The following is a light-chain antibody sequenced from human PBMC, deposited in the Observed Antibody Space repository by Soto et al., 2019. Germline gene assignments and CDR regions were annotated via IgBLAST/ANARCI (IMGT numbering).Light chain of an antibody. V-gene: IGLV1-51*01. CDR2: DNT. CDR3: ESWDSSLGAVL. CDR1: RSNIGKNH. Sequence: QSVLTQPPSVSAAPGQGVTISCSGSRSNIGKNHVCWYQQFPGAAPKLIIYDNTKRPAGIPDRFSASTSATSATLAITGLQTGDEADYYCESWDSSLGAVLFGGGTQLTVL. J-gene: IGLJ2*01.